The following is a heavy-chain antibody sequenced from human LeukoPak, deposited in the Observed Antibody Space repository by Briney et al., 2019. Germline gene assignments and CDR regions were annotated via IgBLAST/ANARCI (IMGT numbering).Heavy chain of an antibody. D-gene: IGHD5-12*01. CDR3: ERDTRRGFTGYDMPGD. CDR2: MNPASGDT. CDR1: GYTFSDYY. V-gene: IGHV1-2*02. J-gene: IGHJ4*02. Sequence: ASVKVSCKASGYTFSDYYIHWVRQAPGQRLEWMGWMNPASGDTKFAQKFQGRVTMTRATSISTAYMDLNRLTSDDTAVYYCERDTRRGFTGYDMPGDWGQGTLVTVSS.